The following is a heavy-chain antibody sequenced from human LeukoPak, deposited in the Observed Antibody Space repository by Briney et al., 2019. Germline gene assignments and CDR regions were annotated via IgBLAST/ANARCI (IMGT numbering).Heavy chain of an antibody. CDR1: GGSISSPY. J-gene: IGHJ4*02. Sequence: SETLSLTCTVSGGSISSPYWTWIRQPPGKGLEWIGYIYYGGSTDYSPSLKSRATISLDTSRNQFSLHLTSVTAADTAVYYCARQLAGLAPPGFIDSWGQGTLVTVSS. CDR2: IYYGGST. CDR3: ARQLAGLAPPGFIDS. D-gene: IGHD3-3*02. V-gene: IGHV4-59*08.